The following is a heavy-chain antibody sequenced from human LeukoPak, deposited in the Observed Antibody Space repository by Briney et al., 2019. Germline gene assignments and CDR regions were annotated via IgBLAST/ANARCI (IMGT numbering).Heavy chain of an antibody. CDR3: AREVYCSSTSCYKGYYYYYMDV. J-gene: IGHJ6*03. CDR2: IIPTFGTA. Sequence: SVKVSCKASGGTFSSYAISWVRQAPGQGLEWMGGIIPTFGTANYAQKFQGRVTITADESTSTAYMELSSLRSEDTAVYYCAREVYCSSTSCYKGYYYYYMDVWGKGTTVTVSS. CDR1: GGTFSSYA. V-gene: IGHV1-69*13. D-gene: IGHD2-2*02.